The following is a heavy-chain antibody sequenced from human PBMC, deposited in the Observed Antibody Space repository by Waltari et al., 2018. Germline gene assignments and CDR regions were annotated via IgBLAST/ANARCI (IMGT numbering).Heavy chain of an antibody. Sequence: EEQLVESGGGLAQPGESLRLSCAASGFTFSRYWMDWVRQAPGKGLVWVSRISSDGSSTTHADSVKGRFTISRDNAKNTLYVQMNRLRAEDTAVYYCARVATKTYSSPVPGRPYYYGMDVWGQGTTVTVSS. J-gene: IGHJ6*02. D-gene: IGHD3-22*01. CDR2: ISSDGSST. CDR1: GFTFSRYW. CDR3: ARVATKTYSSPVPGRPYYYGMDV. V-gene: IGHV3-74*01.